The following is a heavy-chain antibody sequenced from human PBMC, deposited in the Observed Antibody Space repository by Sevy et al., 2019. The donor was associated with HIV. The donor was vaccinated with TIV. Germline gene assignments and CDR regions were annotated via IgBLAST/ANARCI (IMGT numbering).Heavy chain of an antibody. CDR1: GFTFSSYG. D-gene: IGHD2-2*01. Sequence: GSLRLSCAASGFTFSSYGMHWVRQAPGKGLEWVAVIWYDGSNKYYAVSVKGRFTISRNNSKNTLYLQMNSLRAEDTAVYYCARDYCSSTSCLGGVDYYYGMDVWGQGTTVTVSS. V-gene: IGHV3-33*01. CDR2: IWYDGSNK. J-gene: IGHJ6*02. CDR3: ARDYCSSTSCLGGVDYYYGMDV.